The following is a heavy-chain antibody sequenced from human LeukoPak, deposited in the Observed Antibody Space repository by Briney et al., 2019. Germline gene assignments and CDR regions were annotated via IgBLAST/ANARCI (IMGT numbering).Heavy chain of an antibody. D-gene: IGHD5-18*01. CDR3: ARHGYTASHFFLDY. J-gene: IGHJ4*02. Sequence: PSETLSLTCSVSSGSINSYYWGWVRQPAGRGLEWIGRIYTTGRADYDPSLQSRVAMSIDTSQTQFSLNLKSVTAADTATYFCARHGYTASHFFLDYWSQGAPVTVSS. CDR1: SGSINSYY. CDR2: IYTTGRA. V-gene: IGHV4-4*07.